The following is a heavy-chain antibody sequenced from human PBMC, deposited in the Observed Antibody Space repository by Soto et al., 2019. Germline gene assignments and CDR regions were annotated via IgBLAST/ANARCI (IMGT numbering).Heavy chain of an antibody. J-gene: IGHJ2*01. CDR1: GGTFSSYA. CDR2: IIPIFGTA. CDR3: ARPLAVAGRAEHGYFDL. V-gene: IGHV1-69*12. Sequence: QVQLVQSGAEVKKPGSSVKVSCKASGGTFSSYAISWVRQAPGQGLEWMGGIIPIFGTANYAQKFQGRVTITADESTSTADRELSSLRSEDTAVYYCARPLAVAGRAEHGYFDLWGRGTLVTVSS. D-gene: IGHD6-19*01.